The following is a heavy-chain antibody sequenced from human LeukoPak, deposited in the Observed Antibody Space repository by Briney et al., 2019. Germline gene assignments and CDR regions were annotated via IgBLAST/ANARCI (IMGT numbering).Heavy chain of an antibody. CDR1: GYTFTSYG. CDR3: ARDSNDYSNYEPDY. J-gene: IGHJ4*02. Sequence: ASVKVSCKASGYTFTSYGISWVRQAPGQGLEWVGWISAYNGNTNYAQKLQGRVTMTTDTSTSTAYMELRSLRSDDTAVYYCARDSNDYSNYEPDYWGQGTLVTVSS. CDR2: ISAYNGNT. V-gene: IGHV1-18*01. D-gene: IGHD4-11*01.